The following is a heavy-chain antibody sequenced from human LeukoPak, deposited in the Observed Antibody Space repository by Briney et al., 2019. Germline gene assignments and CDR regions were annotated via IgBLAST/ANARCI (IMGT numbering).Heavy chain of an antibody. Sequence: PSETLSLTCTVSGGSISNYYWSWIRQPPGKGLEWIGYIYYSGSTNYNPSLKSRVTISVATSKNQFSLKLSSVTAAGTAVYYCAREASSSWYGYYGMDVWGKGTTVTVSS. CDR1: GGSISNYY. D-gene: IGHD6-13*01. CDR2: IYYSGST. V-gene: IGHV4-59*01. J-gene: IGHJ6*04. CDR3: AREASSSWYGYYGMDV.